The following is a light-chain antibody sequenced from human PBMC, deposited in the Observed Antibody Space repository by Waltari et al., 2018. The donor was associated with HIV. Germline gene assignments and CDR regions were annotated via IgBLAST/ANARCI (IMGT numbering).Light chain of an antibody. J-gene: IGLJ3*02. Sequence: QSALTQPPSVSGAPGQRVTIPCTGSSSNIGAGYDVPWYQQLPGTAPKLLIYGNSNRPSGVPDRFSGSKSGTSASLAITGLQAEDEADYYCQSYDSSLSGSGVFGGGTKLTVL. CDR2: GNS. V-gene: IGLV1-40*01. CDR1: SSNIGAGYD. CDR3: QSYDSSLSGSGV.